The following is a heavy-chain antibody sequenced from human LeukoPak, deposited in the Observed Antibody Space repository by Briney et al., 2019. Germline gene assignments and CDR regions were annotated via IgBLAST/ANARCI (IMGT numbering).Heavy chain of an antibody. J-gene: IGHJ3*02. CDR1: GDSVSRNSAT. Sequence: SQTLSLTCAISGDSVSRNSATWNWIRQSPSRGLEWLGRTYYTSKWYNDYAVSMKSRITINPDTSKNQFSLQLNSVTPEDTAVYYCARVSSPWSPRDAFDIWGQGTMVTVSS. CDR2: TYYTSKWYN. CDR3: ARVSSPWSPRDAFDI. V-gene: IGHV6-1*01. D-gene: IGHD1-26*01.